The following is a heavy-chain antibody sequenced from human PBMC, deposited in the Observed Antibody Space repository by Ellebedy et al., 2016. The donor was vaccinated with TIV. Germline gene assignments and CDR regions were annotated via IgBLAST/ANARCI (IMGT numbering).Heavy chain of an antibody. V-gene: IGHV3-21*01. Sequence: GGSLRLSCAASGFTFSSYSMNWVRQAPGKGLEWVSSISNSRSYIYHADSVKGRFTISRDNAKNSLYLQMNSLRAEDTAVYYCARYEAVACRFDYWGQGTLVTVSS. D-gene: IGHD6-19*01. CDR3: ARYEAVACRFDY. CDR1: GFTFSSYS. J-gene: IGHJ4*02. CDR2: ISNSRSYI.